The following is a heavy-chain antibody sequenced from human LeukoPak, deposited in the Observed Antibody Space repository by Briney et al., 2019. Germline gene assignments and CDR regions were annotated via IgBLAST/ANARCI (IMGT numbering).Heavy chain of an antibody. J-gene: IGHJ5*02. Sequence: KPSETLSLTCTVSGGSISSYYWSWIRQPAGKGLEWIGRIDTSGSTNYNPSLKSRVTMSVDTSKNQFSLKLSSVTAADTAVYYCARDVSGDYDFWSGSLADWFDPWGQGTLVTVSS. CDR2: IDTSGST. CDR1: GGSISSYY. CDR3: ARDVSGDYDFWSGSLADWFDP. D-gene: IGHD3-3*01. V-gene: IGHV4-4*07.